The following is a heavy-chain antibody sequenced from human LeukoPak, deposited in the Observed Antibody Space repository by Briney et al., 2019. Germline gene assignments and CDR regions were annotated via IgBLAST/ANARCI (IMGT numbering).Heavy chain of an antibody. CDR1: GFMFHDYA. J-gene: IGHJ4*02. CDR3: ARESESSGWYDY. V-gene: IGHV3-43*02. Sequence: GGSLRLSCAAPGFMFHDYAIHWVRQAPGKGLEWVSLISGDGGSTFYADPVKGRFTISRDNSKNSLYLQMNSLRSDDTALYYCARESESSGWYDYWGQGTLVTVSS. D-gene: IGHD6-19*01. CDR2: ISGDGGST.